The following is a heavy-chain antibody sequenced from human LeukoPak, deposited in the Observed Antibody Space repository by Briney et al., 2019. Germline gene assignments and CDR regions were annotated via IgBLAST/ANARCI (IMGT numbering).Heavy chain of an antibody. CDR3: ARYRSVTTGKRFFDY. CDR1: GFTFSDHN. D-gene: IGHD4-17*01. V-gene: IGHV3-72*01. J-gene: IGHJ4*02. CDR2: TRNKGNSYTT. Sequence: GGSLRLSCAASGFTFSDHNMDWVRQAPGKGLEWVGRTRNKGNSYTTEYAASVKGRFTISRDDSKNSLYLQMNSLRAEDTAVYYCARYRSVTTGKRFFDYWGQGTLVTVSS.